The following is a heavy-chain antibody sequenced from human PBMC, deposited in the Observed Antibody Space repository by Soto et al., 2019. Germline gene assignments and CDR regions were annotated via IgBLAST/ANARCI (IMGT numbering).Heavy chain of an antibody. CDR3: ARDTRYSTYYYGMDV. CDR1: GFTFSSYG. Sequence: GSLRLSCAASGFTFSSYGMHWVRQAPGKGLEWVAVIWYDGSNKYYADSVKGRFTISRDNSKNTLYLQMNSLRAEDTAAYYCARDTRYSTYYYGMDVWGQGTTVTVSS. CDR2: IWYDGSNK. J-gene: IGHJ6*02. D-gene: IGHD2-8*01. V-gene: IGHV3-33*01.